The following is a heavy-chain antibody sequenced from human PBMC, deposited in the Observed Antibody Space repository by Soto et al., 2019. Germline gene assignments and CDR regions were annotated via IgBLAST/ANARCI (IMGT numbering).Heavy chain of an antibody. CDR1: SGSISSSNW. Sequence: QVQLQESGPGLVKPSGTLSLTCAVSSGSISSSNWWSWVRQPPGKGLEWIGEIYHSGSTNYNPSLKSRVTISVDKSKNQFSLKLSSVTAADTVVYYWARIGYCSGGSCYYFDNWGQGTLVTVSS. J-gene: IGHJ4*02. D-gene: IGHD2-15*01. CDR3: ARIGYCSGGSCYYFDN. CDR2: IYHSGST. V-gene: IGHV4-4*02.